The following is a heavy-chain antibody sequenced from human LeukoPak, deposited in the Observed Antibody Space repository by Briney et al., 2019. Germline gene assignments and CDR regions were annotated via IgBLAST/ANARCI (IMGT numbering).Heavy chain of an antibody. J-gene: IGHJ6*02. V-gene: IGHV3-30*18. CDR1: GFTFSGYG. Sequence: GGSLRLSCAASGFTFSGYGMHWVRQAPGKGLEWVAVISYDGSNKYYADSVKGRFTISRDNSKNTLYLQMNSLRAEDTAVYYCAKDRSKALYYYGMDVWGQGTTVTVSS. CDR3: AKDRSKALYYYGMDV. CDR2: ISYDGSNK.